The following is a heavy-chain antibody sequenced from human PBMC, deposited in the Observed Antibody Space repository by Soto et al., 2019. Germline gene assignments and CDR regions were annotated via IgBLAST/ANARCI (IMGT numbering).Heavy chain of an antibody. CDR3: ARGAYYYDTSGLSY. J-gene: IGHJ4*02. V-gene: IGHV3-48*01. D-gene: IGHD3-22*01. CDR2: ISISSSTI. CDR1: GFTFSSYS. Sequence: PGGSLRLSCAASGFTFSSYSMNWVRQAPGKGLEWVSYISISSSTIYYADSVKGRFTISRDNAKNSLYLQMNSLRAEDTAVYYCARGAYYYDTSGLSYWGQGTLVTVPQ.